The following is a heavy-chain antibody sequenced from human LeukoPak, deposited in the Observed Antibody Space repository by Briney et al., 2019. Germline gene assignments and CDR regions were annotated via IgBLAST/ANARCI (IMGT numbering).Heavy chain of an antibody. CDR1: GGSFSGYY. D-gene: IGHD2-15*01. J-gene: IGHJ6*02. CDR3: ARSRVVAAAAVGYYYYYGMDV. V-gene: IGHV4-34*01. Sequence: PSETLSLTRAVYGGSFSGYYWSWLRQPPGKGLEWIGEINHSGSTNYNPSLKSRVTISVDTSKNQFSLELSSVTAADTAVYYCARSRVVAAAAVGYYYYYGMDVWGQGTTVTVSS. CDR2: INHSGST.